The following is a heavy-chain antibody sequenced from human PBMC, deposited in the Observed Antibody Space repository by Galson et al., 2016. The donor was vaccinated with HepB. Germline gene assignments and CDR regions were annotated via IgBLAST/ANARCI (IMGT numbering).Heavy chain of an antibody. D-gene: IGHD3-10*01. Sequence: SLRLSCAASGFTVSSNYMSWVRQAPGKGLEWVSVIYSGGSTYYADSVKGRFTISRDNSKNTLYLQMNSLRAEDTAVYYCARLTGESQYGMDVWGQGTTVTVSS. V-gene: IGHV3-53*01. CDR3: ARLTGESQYGMDV. J-gene: IGHJ6*02. CDR1: GFTVSSNY. CDR2: IYSGGST.